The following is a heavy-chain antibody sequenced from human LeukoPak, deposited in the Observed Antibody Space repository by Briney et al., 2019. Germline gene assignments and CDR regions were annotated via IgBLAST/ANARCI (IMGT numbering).Heavy chain of an antibody. CDR3: ARSVIAVAGYDAFDI. CDR1: GFTFSAYS. D-gene: IGHD6-19*01. Sequence: TGGSLRLSCAASGFTFSAYSRNWVRQAPGKGLDWVSYISSRSFTIYYADSVKGRFTISRDNAKNSLYLEMNSLRDEDTAVYYCARSVIAVAGYDAFDIWGQGTVVTVSS. J-gene: IGHJ3*02. CDR2: ISSRSFTI. V-gene: IGHV3-48*02.